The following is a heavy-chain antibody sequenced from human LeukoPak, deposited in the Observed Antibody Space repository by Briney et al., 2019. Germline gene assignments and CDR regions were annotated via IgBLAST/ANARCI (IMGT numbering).Heavy chain of an antibody. CDR1: SGSITSYY. CDR2: IYYSGST. Sequence: SETLSLTCTVSSGSITSYYWSWTRQPPGKGLEWIGYIYYSGSTKYNPSLKSRVTISADTSKNQFSLKLNSVTAADTAVYYCAIGTTGDYPPYFDSWGQGTLVTVSS. V-gene: IGHV4-59*01. CDR3: AIGTTGDYPPYFDS. J-gene: IGHJ4*02. D-gene: IGHD4-17*01.